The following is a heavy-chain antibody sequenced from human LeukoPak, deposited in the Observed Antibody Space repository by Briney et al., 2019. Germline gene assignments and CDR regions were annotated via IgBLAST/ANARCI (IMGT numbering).Heavy chain of an antibody. D-gene: IGHD3-9*01. CDR2: ISYDGSNK. CDR3: AKGHPIYDILTGYYLPASYFDY. V-gene: IGHV3-30*18. Sequence: GGSLRLSCAASGFTFSSYGMHWVRQAPGKGLEWVAVISYDGSNKYYADSVKGRFTISRDNSKNTLYLQMNSLRAEDTAVYYCAKGHPIYDILTGYYLPASYFDYWGQGTLVTVSS. CDR1: GFTFSSYG. J-gene: IGHJ4*02.